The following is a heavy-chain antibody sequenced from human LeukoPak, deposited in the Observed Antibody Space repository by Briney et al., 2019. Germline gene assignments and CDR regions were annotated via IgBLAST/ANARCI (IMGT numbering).Heavy chain of an antibody. V-gene: IGHV3-7*01. CDR1: GFTFSSYW. J-gene: IGHJ4*02. Sequence: GGSLRLSCAASGFTFSSYWMSWVRQAPGKGLEWVANIKQDGSEKYYVDSVKGRFTISRDNGKNSLDLHMNSLRAEDTAVFYCARVVGTAIDYWGQGTLVTVSS. CDR3: ARVVGTAIDY. CDR2: IKQDGSEK. D-gene: IGHD1-1*01.